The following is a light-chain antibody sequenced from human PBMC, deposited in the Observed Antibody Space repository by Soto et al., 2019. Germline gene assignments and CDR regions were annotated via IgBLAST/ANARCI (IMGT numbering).Light chain of an antibody. CDR1: QGISQW. Sequence: DIQMPQYPSSVAAAVGDRVTITCRASQGISQWLAWYQHKPGTAPKLLIFGAFSLQRGVPSRFAGSGSGTDFPLTINSLQPADVATYSCQQVTTFPRPFGQGNKVEIK. CDR2: GAF. V-gene: IGKV1-12*01. J-gene: IGKJ1*01. CDR3: QQVTTFPRP.